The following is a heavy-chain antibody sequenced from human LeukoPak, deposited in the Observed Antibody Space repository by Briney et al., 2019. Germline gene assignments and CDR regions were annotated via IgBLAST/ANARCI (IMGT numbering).Heavy chain of an antibody. J-gene: IGHJ4*02. CDR2: IYYSGST. D-gene: IGHD3-10*01. V-gene: IGHV4-39*07. CDR3: ASIELLWFGESD. Sequence: SETLSLTCTVSGGSISSSSYYWGWIRQPPGKGLEWIGSIYYSGSTYYNPSLKSRVTISVDTSKNQFSLKLSSVTAADTAVYYCASIELLWFGESDWGQGTLVTVSS. CDR1: GGSISSSSYY.